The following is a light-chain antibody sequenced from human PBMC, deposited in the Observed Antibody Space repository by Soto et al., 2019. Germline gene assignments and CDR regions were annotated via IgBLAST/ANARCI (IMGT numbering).Light chain of an antibody. CDR3: QQRSNWPPWWT. Sequence: EIVLTQSPATLSLSPGERATLSCRASQSVSSYLAWYQQKPGQAPRLLIYDASNRATGIPARFSGSGSGTDVTLTISSLEPEDFAVYYCQQRSNWPPWWTFGQGTKVEIK. V-gene: IGKV3-11*01. CDR1: QSVSSY. CDR2: DAS. J-gene: IGKJ1*01.